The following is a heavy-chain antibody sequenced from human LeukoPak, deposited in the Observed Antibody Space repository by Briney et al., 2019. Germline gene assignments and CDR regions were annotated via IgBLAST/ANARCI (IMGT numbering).Heavy chain of an antibody. Sequence: PGGSLRLSCAASGFTFSSYSMNWVRQAPGKGLEWVAVISYDGSNKYYADSVKGRFTISRDNSKNTLYLQMNSLRAEDTAVYYCARGYSGYDWGVDYWGQGTLVTVSS. J-gene: IGHJ4*02. CDR1: GFTFSSYS. V-gene: IGHV3-30*03. CDR2: ISYDGSNK. CDR3: ARGYSGYDWGVDY. D-gene: IGHD5-12*01.